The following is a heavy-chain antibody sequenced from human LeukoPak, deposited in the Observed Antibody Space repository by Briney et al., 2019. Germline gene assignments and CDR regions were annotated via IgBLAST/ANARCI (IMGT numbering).Heavy chain of an antibody. D-gene: IGHD4-17*01. Sequence: SETLSLTCTVSGGSISSYYWSWIRQPPGKGLEWIGYLFYSGSTNYNPSLKSRVTMSVDTSKNQFSLKLSSVTAADTAVYYCARGGDYGEGDYWGQGTLVTVSS. CDR1: GGSISSYY. CDR2: LFYSGST. V-gene: IGHV4-59*12. CDR3: ARGGDYGEGDY. J-gene: IGHJ4*02.